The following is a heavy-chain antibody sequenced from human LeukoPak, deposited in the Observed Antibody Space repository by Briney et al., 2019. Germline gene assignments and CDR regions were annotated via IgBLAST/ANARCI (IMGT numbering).Heavy chain of an antibody. CDR1: GYTFIHYY. J-gene: IGHJ4*02. CDR3: ARDPGGNYFGPGTHFAY. Sequence: ASVKVSCKASGYTFIHYYMHWVRQVRGQGLEWMGRIDGETGNTRYAQNFQGRVSMTRDTSTSTVYMELSSLRFEDTAVYYCARDPGGNYFGPGTHFAYWGQGALVTVSS. CDR2: IDGETGNT. V-gene: IGHV1-46*01. D-gene: IGHD3-10*01.